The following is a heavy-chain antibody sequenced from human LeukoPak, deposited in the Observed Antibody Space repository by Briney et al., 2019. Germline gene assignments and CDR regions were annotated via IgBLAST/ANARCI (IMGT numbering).Heavy chain of an antibody. V-gene: IGHV3-21*01. Sequence: GGSLRLSCAASGFTFSSYSMNWVRQAPGKGLEWVSSISSSSSYIYYADSVKGRFTISRDNAKNSLYLQMNCLRAEDTAVYYCARWYGSGSPEYYYYMDVWGKGTTVTISS. CDR3: ARWYGSGSPEYYYYMDV. J-gene: IGHJ6*03. CDR1: GFTFSSYS. CDR2: ISSSSSYI. D-gene: IGHD3-10*01.